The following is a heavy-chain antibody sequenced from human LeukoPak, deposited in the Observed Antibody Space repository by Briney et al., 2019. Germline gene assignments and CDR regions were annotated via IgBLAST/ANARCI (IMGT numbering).Heavy chain of an antibody. J-gene: IGHJ4*02. Sequence: GASVKVSCKASGFTFTSYAMHWVRQAPGQRLEWMGRINAGNGNTKYSQKFQGRVTMTTDTSTSTAYMELRSLRSDDTAVYYCARDQTPYRPPMVRGRFDYWGPGTLVTVSS. D-gene: IGHD3-10*01. CDR3: ARDQTPYRPPMVRGRFDY. V-gene: IGHV1-3*01. CDR2: INAGNGNT. CDR1: GFTFTSYA.